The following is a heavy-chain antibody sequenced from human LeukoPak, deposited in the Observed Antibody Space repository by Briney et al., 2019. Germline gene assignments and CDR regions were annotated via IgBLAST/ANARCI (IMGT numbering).Heavy chain of an antibody. Sequence: RGESLKISCKGSGHRFTNYWIGWVRQMPGKGLEWMGIIYPGDSDTRYSPSFQGQVTISADKSISTAYLQWSSLKASDTAMYYCARGSGTYGTYFDYWGQGTLVTVSS. J-gene: IGHJ4*02. CDR2: IYPGDSDT. D-gene: IGHD1-26*01. CDR3: ARGSGTYGTYFDY. V-gene: IGHV5-51*01. CDR1: GHRFTNYW.